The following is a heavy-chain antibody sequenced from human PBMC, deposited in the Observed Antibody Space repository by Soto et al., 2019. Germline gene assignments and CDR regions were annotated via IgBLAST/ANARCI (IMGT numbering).Heavy chain of an antibody. V-gene: IGHV4-28*01. D-gene: IGHD1-26*01. Sequence: QVQLQESGPGLVKPSDTLSLTCAVSGYSISSSNWWGWIRQPPGKGLEWIGYTYYSGTTYYNPSLKSRVTXSXXTSKIQFSLKLTSVTAVDTAVYYCARREIQGPIDYWGQGTLVTVSS. CDR2: TYYSGTT. CDR3: ARREIQGPIDY. CDR1: GYSISSSNW. J-gene: IGHJ4*02.